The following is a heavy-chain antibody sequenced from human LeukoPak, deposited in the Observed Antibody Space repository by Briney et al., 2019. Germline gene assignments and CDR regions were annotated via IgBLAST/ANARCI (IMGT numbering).Heavy chain of an antibody. D-gene: IGHD3-22*01. J-gene: IGHJ4*02. CDR3: ARVPPYYDSSGSPRIYFDY. Sequence: SETLSLTCTVSGGSISSYYWSWIRQPPGKGLEWIGYIYYSGSTNYNPSLKSRVTISVDTSKNQFSLKLSSVTAADTAVYYCARVPPYYDSSGSPRIYFDYWGQGTLVTVSS. CDR1: GGSISSYY. V-gene: IGHV4-59*01. CDR2: IYYSGST.